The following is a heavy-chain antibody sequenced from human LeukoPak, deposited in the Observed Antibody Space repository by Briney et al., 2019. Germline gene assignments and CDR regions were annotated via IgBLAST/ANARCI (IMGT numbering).Heavy chain of an antibody. CDR3: ARLPYYYGSGSYRGMDV. CDR2: IYPGDSDT. J-gene: IGHJ6*02. CDR1: GYSFTTYW. D-gene: IGHD3-10*01. V-gene: IGHV5-51*01. Sequence: GESLKISCKGSGYSFTTYWIGWVRQMPGKGLEWMGIIYPGDSDTRYSPSFQGQVAISADKSISTAYLQWSSLKASDTAMYYCARLPYYYGSGSYRGMDVWGQGTTVTVSS.